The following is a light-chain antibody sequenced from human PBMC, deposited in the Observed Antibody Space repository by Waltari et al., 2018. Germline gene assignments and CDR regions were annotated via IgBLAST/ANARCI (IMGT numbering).Light chain of an antibody. CDR1: SADLASYNL. Sequence: QSALTQPASVSGSPGQSITLSCTGASADLASYNLVSWYQHPPAKAPKLMIYEAVKRPSGVSNRFSGAKSGTTASLIISGLQADDEADYYCCSYTGSSTSYGCGSGTKVTVL. CDR2: EAV. J-gene: IGLJ1*01. CDR3: CSYTGSSTSYG. V-gene: IGLV2-23*01.